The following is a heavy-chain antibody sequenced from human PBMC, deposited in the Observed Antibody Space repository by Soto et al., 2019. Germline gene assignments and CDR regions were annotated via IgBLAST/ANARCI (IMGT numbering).Heavy chain of an antibody. J-gene: IGHJ6*02. Sequence: EVQLLESGGGLVQPGGSLRLSCAASGFTFSSYVMNWVRQPPGKGLEWVSGISGSGGSAYYADSVKGRFTISRDNSKNTLYLQMNSLRAEDTAVHYCAKGPRAPPPHDYGMDVWGQGTTVTVSS. CDR2: ISGSGGSA. V-gene: IGHV3-23*01. CDR3: AKGPRAPPPHDYGMDV. CDR1: GFTFSSYV.